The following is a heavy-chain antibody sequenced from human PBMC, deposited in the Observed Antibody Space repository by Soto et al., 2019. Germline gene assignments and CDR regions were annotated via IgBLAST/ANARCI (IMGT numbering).Heavy chain of an antibody. Sequence: GGSLRLSCAASGFTFSNFAMSWVRQAPGKGLEWVSSITGSGSTTYYADSVKGRFTISRDYSKNTLFLQMNGLRAEDTAVYYCAKVRDIVVLPDMDVWGIGTTVTVSS. CDR1: GFTFSNFA. D-gene: IGHD2-2*01. J-gene: IGHJ6*03. V-gene: IGHV3-23*01. CDR3: AKVRDIVVLPDMDV. CDR2: ITGSGSTT.